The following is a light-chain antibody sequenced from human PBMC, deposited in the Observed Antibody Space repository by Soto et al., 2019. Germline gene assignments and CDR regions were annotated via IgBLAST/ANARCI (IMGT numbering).Light chain of an antibody. J-gene: IGLJ1*01. CDR3: SSYTSSSTEV. CDR1: SSDVGRYNY. V-gene: IGLV2-14*03. CDR2: DVS. Sequence: QPVLTQPASVSGSPGQSIAISCTGTSSDVGRYNYVSWYQQHPGKAPKVIIYDVSNRPSGVSNRFSCSKSGNTASLTISGLQAEDEADYYCSSYTSSSTEVFGTGTKVTVL.